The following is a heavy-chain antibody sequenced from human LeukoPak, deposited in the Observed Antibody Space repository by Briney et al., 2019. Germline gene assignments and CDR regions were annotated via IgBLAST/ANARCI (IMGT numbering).Heavy chain of an antibody. J-gene: IGHJ4*02. CDR1: GGTFSSYA. CDR3: ATLRFLEWLFGLGY. CDR2: FDPEDGET. D-gene: IGHD3-3*01. V-gene: IGHV1-24*01. Sequence: ASVKVSCKASGGTFSSYAISWVRQAPGKGLEWMGGFDPEDGETIYAQKFQGRVTMTEDTSTDTAYMELSSLRSEDTAVYYCATLRFLEWLFGLGYWGQGTLVTVSS.